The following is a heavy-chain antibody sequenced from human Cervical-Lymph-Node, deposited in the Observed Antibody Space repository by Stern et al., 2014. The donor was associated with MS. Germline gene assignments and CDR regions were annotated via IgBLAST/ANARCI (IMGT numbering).Heavy chain of an antibody. V-gene: IGHV5-10-1*01. D-gene: IGHD1-14*01. CDR2: IDPFDSQN. CDR3: ARQPRGGIDRNWFDM. CDR1: GYIFASYY. Sequence: EVQLVESGAEVKKPGESLRISCKGSGYIFASYYISWVRQLPGQGLEWMGRIDPFDSQNNYSPSFQGHVSISVDKSITTAYLQWSSLKASDTAMYYCARQPRGGIDRNWFDMWGQGTLVTVSS. J-gene: IGHJ5*02.